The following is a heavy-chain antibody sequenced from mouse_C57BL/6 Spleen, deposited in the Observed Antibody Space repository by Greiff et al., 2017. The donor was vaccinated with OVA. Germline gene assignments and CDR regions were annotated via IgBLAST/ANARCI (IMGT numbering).Heavy chain of an antibody. D-gene: IGHD1-1*01. V-gene: IGHV1-52*01. CDR2: IDPSDSET. CDR3: ASQGGYGRVPNYAMDY. J-gene: IGHJ4*01. CDR1: GYTFTSYW. Sequence: QVQLQQPGAELVRPGSSVKLSCKASGYTFTSYWMHWVKQRPIQGLEWIGNIDPSDSETHYNQKFKDKATLTVDKSSSTAYMQLSSLTSEDSAVYYCASQGGYGRVPNYAMDYWGQGTSVTVSS.